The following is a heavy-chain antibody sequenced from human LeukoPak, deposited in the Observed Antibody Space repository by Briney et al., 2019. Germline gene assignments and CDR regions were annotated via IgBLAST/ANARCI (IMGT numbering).Heavy chain of an antibody. V-gene: IGHV3-11*04. Sequence: PGGSLRLSCAASGFTFSDYYMSWIRQAPGKGLEWVSYISSSSSTIYYADSVKGRFTISRDNAKNSLYLQMNSLRAEDTAVYYCARDQVPAAIGGYYFDYWGQGTLVTVSS. J-gene: IGHJ4*02. CDR2: ISSSSSTI. CDR1: GFTFSDYY. D-gene: IGHD2-2*02. CDR3: ARDQVPAAIGGYYFDY.